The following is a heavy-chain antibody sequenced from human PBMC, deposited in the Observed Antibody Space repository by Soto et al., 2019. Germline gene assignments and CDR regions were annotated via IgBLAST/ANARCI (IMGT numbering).Heavy chain of an antibody. CDR2: ISGYNGET. Sequence: QLVQSGPEVKKPGASMKVSCKASGFAFVTYGFSWVRQAPGQRFEWMGWISGYNGETKYAQNFRGRVSMATDTSTSTVYMELRSLTSDDTAVYYCARDPNEFWSPYFFDPWGQGTLVIVSS. D-gene: IGHD3-3*01. J-gene: IGHJ5*02. V-gene: IGHV1-18*01. CDR3: ARDPNEFWSPYFFDP. CDR1: GFAFVTYG.